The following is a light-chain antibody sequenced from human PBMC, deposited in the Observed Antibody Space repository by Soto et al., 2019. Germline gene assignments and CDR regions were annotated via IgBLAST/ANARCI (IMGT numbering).Light chain of an antibody. CDR3: SSYTTSSTPV. CDR1: SSDVAYYNY. CDR2: DVT. Sequence: QSVLTQPASVSGSPGQSITISCTGTSSDVAYYNYVSWFQQHPGKAPKLIISDVTNRPSGVSNRFSGSKSGNTASLTISGLQAEDEAHYYCSSYTTSSTPVFGTGTKLTVL. J-gene: IGLJ1*01. V-gene: IGLV2-14*03.